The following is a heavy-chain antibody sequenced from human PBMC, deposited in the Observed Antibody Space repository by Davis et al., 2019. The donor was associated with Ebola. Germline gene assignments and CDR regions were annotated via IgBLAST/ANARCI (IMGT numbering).Heavy chain of an antibody. CDR1: GFTFSSYW. J-gene: IGHJ4*02. CDR3: AREGYCSGGSCYYFDY. CDR2: INSDGSST. Sequence: GESLKISCAASGFTFSSYWMHWVRQAPGKGLVWVSRINSDGSSTNYADSVKGRFTISRDNAKNTLYLQMNSLRAEDTAVYYCAREGYCSGGSCYYFDYWGQGTLVTVSS. D-gene: IGHD2-15*01. V-gene: IGHV3-74*01.